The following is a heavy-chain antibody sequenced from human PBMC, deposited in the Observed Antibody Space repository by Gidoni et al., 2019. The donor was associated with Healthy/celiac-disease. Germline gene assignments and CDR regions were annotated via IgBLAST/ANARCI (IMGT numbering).Heavy chain of an antibody. Sequence: QVQLVESGGGVVQPGRSLRLSCAASGFTFSSYGMHWVRQARGKGLDWVAVIWYDGSNKYYADSVKGRFTISRDNSKNTLYLQMNSLRAEDTAVYYCARGYGDYTFFFDYWGQGTLVTVSS. CDR3: ARGYGDYTFFFDY. V-gene: IGHV3-33*01. D-gene: IGHD4-17*01. CDR2: IWYDGSNK. CDR1: GFTFSSYG. J-gene: IGHJ4*02.